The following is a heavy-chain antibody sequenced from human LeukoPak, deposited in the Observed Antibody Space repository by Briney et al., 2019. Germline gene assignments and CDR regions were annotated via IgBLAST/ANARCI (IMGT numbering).Heavy chain of an antibody. Sequence: GGSLRLSCAASGFAFSRYPMHWVRQAPGKGLEYVSSISNNGRTTYHANSVKGRFTISRDNSKNTLYLQMGSLRVEDMAVYYCANSYISTGYPLDYWGPGTLVAVSS. CDR3: ANSYISTGYPLDY. J-gene: IGHJ4*02. CDR2: ISNNGRTT. D-gene: IGHD3-9*01. CDR1: GFAFSRYP. V-gene: IGHV3-64*01.